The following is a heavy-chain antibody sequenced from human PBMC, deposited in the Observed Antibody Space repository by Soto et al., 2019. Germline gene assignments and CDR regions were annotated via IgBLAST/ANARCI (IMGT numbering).Heavy chain of an antibody. CDR1: GFTFSSYG. CDR3: AKDHFYYGSGPTQLDY. V-gene: IGHV3-30*18. Sequence: QVQLVESGGGVVQPGRSLRLSCAASGFTFSSYGMHWGRQAPGKGLKWVAFISYDGSNKYYADSVKGRFTISRDNSKNTQYLQMNSLRPEDTAVYYCAKDHFYYGSGPTQLDYWGQGTLVTVSS. D-gene: IGHD3-10*01. CDR2: ISYDGSNK. J-gene: IGHJ4*02.